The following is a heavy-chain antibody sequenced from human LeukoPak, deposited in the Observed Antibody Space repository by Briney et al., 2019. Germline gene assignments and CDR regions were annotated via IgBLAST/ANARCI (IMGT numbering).Heavy chain of an antibody. CDR3: ARSGPDLGFDY. J-gene: IGHJ4*02. Sequence: PGGSLRLSCAASGFTFPSYALQWVRQAPDKGLEWVAVISYDGDETSYADSVKGRFTISRDNSKNTLYLQMNSLRAEDCAMYYCARSGPDLGFDYWGQGTLVIVSS. CDR1: GFTFPSYA. V-gene: IGHV3-30-3*01. CDR2: ISYDGDET.